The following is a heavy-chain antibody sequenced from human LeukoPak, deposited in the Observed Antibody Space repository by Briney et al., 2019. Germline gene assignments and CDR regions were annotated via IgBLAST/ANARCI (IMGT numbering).Heavy chain of an antibody. Sequence: GGSLRLSCAAPGFIFHDYAIHWVRQPPGKGLKWVPLISGDGGSTFYADSVKGRFTISRDNSKNSLYLQMSSLRIEDTALYYCARESESSGWYDFWGQGTLVTVSS. CDR3: ARESESSGWYDF. CDR1: GFIFHDYA. J-gene: IGHJ5*01. CDR2: ISGDGGST. V-gene: IGHV3-43*02. D-gene: IGHD3-22*01.